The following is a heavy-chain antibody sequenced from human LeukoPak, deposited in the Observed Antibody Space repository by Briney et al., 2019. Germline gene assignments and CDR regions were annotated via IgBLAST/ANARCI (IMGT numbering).Heavy chain of an antibody. J-gene: IGHJ4*02. CDR3: ARFSYSSSPRGFDY. CDR1: GGSFSGYY. V-gene: IGHV4-34*01. CDR2: INHSGST. D-gene: IGHD6-6*01. Sequence: SETLSLTCAVYGGSFSGYYWSWIRQPPGKGLEWIGEINHSGSTNYNPSLKSRVTISVDTSKNQFSLKLSSVTAADTAVYYCARFSYSSSPRGFDYWGQGTLVTVSS.